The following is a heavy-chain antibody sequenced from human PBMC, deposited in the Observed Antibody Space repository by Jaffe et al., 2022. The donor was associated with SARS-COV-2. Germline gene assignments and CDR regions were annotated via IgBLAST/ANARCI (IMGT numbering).Heavy chain of an antibody. D-gene: IGHD2-15*01. V-gene: IGHV4-61*02. J-gene: IGHJ6*02. CDR2: IYTSGST. Sequence: QVQLQESGPGLVKPSQTLSLTCTVSGGSISSGSYYWSWIRQPAGKGLEWIGRIYTSGSTNYNPSLKSRVTISVDTSKNQFSLKLSSVTAADTAVYYCARTPGDQVGRGYYYGMDVWGQGTTVTVSS. CDR1: GGSISSGSYY. CDR3: ARTPGDQVGRGYYYGMDV.